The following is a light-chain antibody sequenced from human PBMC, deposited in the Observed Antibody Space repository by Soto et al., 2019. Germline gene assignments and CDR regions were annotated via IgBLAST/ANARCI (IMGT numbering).Light chain of an antibody. J-gene: IGKJ3*01. CDR2: GAS. V-gene: IGKV3-15*01. CDR3: QQYNNWRFT. CDR1: PSVSSN. Sequence: EIVMTQSPATLSVSPGEMATLSCRASPSVSSNLAWYQQKPGQAPRLLIYGASTRATGIPARFSGSGSETEFTLTISSLQSEDFAVYYCQQYNNWRFTFGAGTKVDIK.